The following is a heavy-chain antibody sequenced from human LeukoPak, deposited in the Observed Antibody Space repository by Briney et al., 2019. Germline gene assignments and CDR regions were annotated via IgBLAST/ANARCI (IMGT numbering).Heavy chain of an antibody. CDR1: GFTFSDYY. J-gene: IGHJ4*02. CDR3: ARASHYDSSGYID. Sequence: PGGSLRLSCAASGFTFSDYYMSWIRQAPGRGLEWVSYISSSGSTIYYADSVKGRFTISRDNAKNSLYLQMNSLRAEDTAVYYCARASHYDSSGYIDWGQGTLVTVSS. V-gene: IGHV3-11*01. D-gene: IGHD3-22*01. CDR2: ISSSGSTI.